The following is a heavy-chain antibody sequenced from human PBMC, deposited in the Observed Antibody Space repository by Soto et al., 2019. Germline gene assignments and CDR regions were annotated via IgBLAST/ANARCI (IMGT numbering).Heavy chain of an antibody. V-gene: IGHV1-18*01. Sequence: ASVKVSCKASGYTFTSYGISWVRQAPGQGLEWMGWISAYNGNTNYAQKLQGRVTMTTDTSTSTAYMELRSLRSDDTAVYYCARDHPPYYDFWSGRDRGWFDPWGQGTLVTVSS. CDR3: ARDHPPYYDFWSGRDRGWFDP. CDR1: GYTFTSYG. D-gene: IGHD3-3*01. J-gene: IGHJ5*02. CDR2: ISAYNGNT.